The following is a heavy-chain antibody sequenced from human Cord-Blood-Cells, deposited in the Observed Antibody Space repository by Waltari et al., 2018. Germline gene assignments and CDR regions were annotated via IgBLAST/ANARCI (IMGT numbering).Heavy chain of an antibody. CDR3: ARAPSIAARPPYFDY. J-gene: IGHJ4*02. D-gene: IGHD6-6*01. V-gene: IGHV3-7*01. Sequence: EVQLVESGGGLVQSGGSLRLSCAASGFTFSSYWMSWVRQAPGKGLEWVANIKQDGSEKYYGDSVKGRFTIARDNAKNSLYLQMNSLRAEDTAVYYCARAPSIAARPPYFDYWGQGTLVTVSS. CDR1: GFTFSSYW. CDR2: IKQDGSEK.